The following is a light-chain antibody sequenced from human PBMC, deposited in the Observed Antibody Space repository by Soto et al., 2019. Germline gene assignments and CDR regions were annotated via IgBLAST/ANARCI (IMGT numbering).Light chain of an antibody. CDR2: GAS. J-gene: IGKJ1*01. CDR1: QSVSSSY. Sequence: EIVLTQSPGTLSLSPGERATLSCRASQSVSSSYLAWYQQKPGQAPRLLIYGASSRATGIPDRFSGSGSGTDFTLTIGRLEPEDFAAYYCQQYGSSRTFGQGTKVDIK. V-gene: IGKV3-20*01. CDR3: QQYGSSRT.